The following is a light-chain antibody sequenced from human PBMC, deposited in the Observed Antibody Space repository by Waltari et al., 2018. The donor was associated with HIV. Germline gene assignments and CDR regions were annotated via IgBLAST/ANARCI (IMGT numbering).Light chain of an antibody. Sequence: QSVLTQPPSASGTPGQRLTISYSGRSSNIGFNFVYSYQTTPGTAPKLLMYRNGQRASGVPARFSGSKSGTSASLAISGLRDEDEADYYCATWDDNLGGRVFGGGTKLTVL. J-gene: IGLJ3*02. CDR3: ATWDDNLGGRV. V-gene: IGLV1-47*01. CDR2: RNG. CDR1: SSNIGFNF.